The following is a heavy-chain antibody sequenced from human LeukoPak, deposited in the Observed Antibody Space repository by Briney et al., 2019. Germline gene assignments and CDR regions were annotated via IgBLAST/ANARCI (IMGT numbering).Heavy chain of an antibody. CDR3: TRDTNYYGSGSYYTI. V-gene: IGHV3-49*04. Sequence: GGSLRLSCTASGFTFGDYAMSWVRQAPGKGLEWVGFIRSKAYGGTTEYAASVKGRFTISRDDSKSIAYLQMNSLKTEDTAVYYCTRDTNYYGSGSYYTIWGQGTLVTVSS. J-gene: IGHJ4*02. D-gene: IGHD3-10*01. CDR2: IRSKAYGGTT. CDR1: GFTFGDYA.